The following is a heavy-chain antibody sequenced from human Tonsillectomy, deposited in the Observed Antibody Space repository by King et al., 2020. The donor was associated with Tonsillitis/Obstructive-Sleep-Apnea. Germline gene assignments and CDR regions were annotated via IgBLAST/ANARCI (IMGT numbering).Heavy chain of an antibody. D-gene: IGHD6-13*01. CDR3: VKDLSRSSWYEDY. Sequence: VQLVESGGGLVQPGGSLRLSCSASGFTFSSYAMHWVRQAPGKGLEYVSAISSNGGSTYYADSVKGRFTISRDNSKNTLYLQMSSLRAEDTAEYYCVKDLSRSSWYEDYWGQGTLVTVSS. CDR2: ISSNGGST. CDR1: GFTFSSYA. J-gene: IGHJ4*02. V-gene: IGHV3-64D*06.